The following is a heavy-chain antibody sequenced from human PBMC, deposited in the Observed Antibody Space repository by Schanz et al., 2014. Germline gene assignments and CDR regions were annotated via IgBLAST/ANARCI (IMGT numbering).Heavy chain of an antibody. V-gene: IGHV1-69*02. J-gene: IGHJ4*02. CDR2: IIPILGIA. Sequence: VQLEQSGAEVKKPGSSVKVSCKASRSTFSSYTISWVRQAPGQGLEWMGRIIPILGIANYAQKFQGRVTITADKSTFTAYMDVSSLRSEDTAVYYCASSGAGYSSSWDFDYWGQGTLXTVSS. CDR1: RSTFSSYT. CDR3: ASSGAGYSSSWDFDY. D-gene: IGHD6-13*01.